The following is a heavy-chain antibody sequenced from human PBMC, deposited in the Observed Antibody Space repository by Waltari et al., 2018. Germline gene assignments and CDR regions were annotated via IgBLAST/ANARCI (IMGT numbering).Heavy chain of an antibody. CDR2: ISGSGIST. V-gene: IGHV3-23*01. J-gene: IGHJ4*02. Sequence: EVQLLESGGGLVQPGGSLRLSCAASGLNFNNYAMSWVRQAPGKGLEWVSSISGSGISTWYADSVKGRFTFSRDNSKNTVNLQMNGLRAEDTAVYYCAKEGTLHTMDSWGQGTLVTVSS. CDR3: AKEGTLHTMDS. CDR1: GLNFNNYA. D-gene: IGHD3-10*01.